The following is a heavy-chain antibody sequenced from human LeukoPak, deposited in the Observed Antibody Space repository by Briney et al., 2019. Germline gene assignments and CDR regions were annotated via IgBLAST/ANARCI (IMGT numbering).Heavy chain of an antibody. J-gene: IGHJ4*02. Sequence: GGSLRLSCAASGFTFSSYGMTWVRQAPGKGLEWVSYISSGSSTIYYADSVKGRFTISRDNAKNSLYLQLNSLRAEDTAVYYCASTYDSSGYEWAALDYWGQGTLVTVSS. CDR2: ISSGSSTI. CDR3: ASTYDSSGYEWAALDY. CDR1: GFTFSSYG. V-gene: IGHV3-48*01. D-gene: IGHD3-22*01.